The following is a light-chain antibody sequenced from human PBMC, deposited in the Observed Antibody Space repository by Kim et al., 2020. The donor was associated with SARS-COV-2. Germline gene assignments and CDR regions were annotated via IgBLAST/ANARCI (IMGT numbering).Light chain of an antibody. CDR2: AAF. J-gene: IGKJ1*01. V-gene: IGKV1-27*01. CDR3: KKYNSAPWT. CDR1: QGISNY. Sequence: ASGGYIATSTGRASQGISNYLAWYQQKPGKVPKLLIDAAFSLQSGVPSRFSGSRSGTDFTLTISSLQPEDVATYYCKKYNSAPWTFGQGTKVEIK.